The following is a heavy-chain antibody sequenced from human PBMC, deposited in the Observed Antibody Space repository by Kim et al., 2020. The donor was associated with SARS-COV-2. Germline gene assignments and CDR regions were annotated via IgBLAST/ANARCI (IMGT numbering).Heavy chain of an antibody. V-gene: IGHV1-69*13. CDR3: AREASVTTKNRVSAWFDP. Sequence: SVKVSCKASGGTFSSYAISWVRQAPGQGLEWMGGIIPIFGTANYAQKFQGRVTITADESTSTAYMELSSLRSEDTAVYYCAREASVTTKNRVSAWFDPWGQGTLVTVSS. J-gene: IGHJ5*02. D-gene: IGHD4-4*01. CDR1: GGTFSSYA. CDR2: IIPIFGTA.